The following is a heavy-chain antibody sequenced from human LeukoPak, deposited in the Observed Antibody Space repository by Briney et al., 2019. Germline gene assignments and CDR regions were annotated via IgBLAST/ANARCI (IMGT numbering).Heavy chain of an antibody. CDR2: MYHSGNT. V-gene: IGHV4-38-2*01. CDR3: ARVSHGGIYTFDY. J-gene: IGHJ4*02. D-gene: IGHD1-26*01. CDR1: GFTFSSYG. Sequence: GSLRLSCAASGFTFSSYGMSWVRQAPGKGLEWIGNMYHSGNTYYNPSLKSRVTMSVDTSKNQFSLRLTSVTAADTAVYYCARVSHGGIYTFDYWGQGTLVTVSS.